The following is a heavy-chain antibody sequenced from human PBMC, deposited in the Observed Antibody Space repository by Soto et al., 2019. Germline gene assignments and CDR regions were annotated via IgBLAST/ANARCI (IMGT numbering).Heavy chain of an antibody. CDR1: GYTFTTYD. V-gene: IGHV1-8*01. Sequence: SVKVSCKASGYTFTTYDINWVRQAPGQGLEWLGWMDPNSGSTGYAQNFQGRITMTRNNSRNTAHMELSSLQSEDTAVYYCARERKFDFWRKGLDVWGQGTTVTVSS. J-gene: IGHJ6*02. CDR2: MDPNSGST. CDR3: ARERKFDFWRKGLDV. D-gene: IGHD3-3*01.